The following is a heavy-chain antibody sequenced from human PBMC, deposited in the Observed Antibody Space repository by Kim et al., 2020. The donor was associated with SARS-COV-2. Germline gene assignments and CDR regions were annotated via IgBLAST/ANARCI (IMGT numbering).Heavy chain of an antibody. V-gene: IGHV1-3*01. CDR2: INATQGTT. CDR1: GYTFSRNA. J-gene: IGHJ4*02. Sequence: ASVKVSCKASGYTFSRNAMHWVRQAPGQGLEWMGWINATQGTTKYSQNFQGRVTITRDTSASTAYMELSDLRSEDTAVYYCAKDYFFNSSSGGDDYCGQGTLVTVSP. CDR3: AKDYFFNSSSGGDDY. D-gene: IGHD3-10*01.